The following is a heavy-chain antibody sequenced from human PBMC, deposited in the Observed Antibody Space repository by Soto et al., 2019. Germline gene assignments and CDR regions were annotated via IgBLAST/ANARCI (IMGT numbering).Heavy chain of an antibody. Sequence: SETLSLTCTVSGGSISSSSYYWGWIRQPPGKGLEWIGSIYYSGGTYYNPSLKSRVTISVDTSKNQFSLKLSSVTAADTAVYYCMLGSGWKDFDYWGQGTLVTVS. CDR1: GGSISSSSYY. D-gene: IGHD3-22*01. CDR3: MLGSGWKDFDY. CDR2: IYYSGGT. V-gene: IGHV4-39*01. J-gene: IGHJ4*02.